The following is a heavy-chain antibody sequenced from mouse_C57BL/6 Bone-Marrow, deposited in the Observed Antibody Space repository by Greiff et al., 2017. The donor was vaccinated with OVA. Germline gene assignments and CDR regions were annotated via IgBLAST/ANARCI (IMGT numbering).Heavy chain of an antibody. CDR1: GYTFTNYY. J-gene: IGHJ1*03. V-gene: IGHV1-26*01. Sequence: VQLQQSGPELVKPGASVKISCKASGYTFTNYYMNWVKQSHGKSLERIGDINPNNGGTSYNQKFKGKATLTVDKSSSTAYMELRSLTSGNSAFYYCARDYYGSCWYFDVWGTGTTVTVSS. D-gene: IGHD1-1*01. CDR3: ARDYYGSCWYFDV. CDR2: INPNNGGT.